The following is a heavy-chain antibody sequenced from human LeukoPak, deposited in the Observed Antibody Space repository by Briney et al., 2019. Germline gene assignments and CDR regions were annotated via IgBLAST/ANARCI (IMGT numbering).Heavy chain of an antibody. J-gene: IGHJ4*02. CDR3: ARSVYCSGGNCYFDY. V-gene: IGHV1-69*13. CDR2: IIPIFGTA. CDR1: GGTFSTYA. Sequence: SVKVSCKASGGTFSTYAISWVRQAPGQGLEWMGGIIPIFGTANYVQKFQGRVTITADESTSTAYMELSSLRSEDTAVYYCARSVYCSGGNCYFDYWGQGTLVTVSS. D-gene: IGHD2-15*01.